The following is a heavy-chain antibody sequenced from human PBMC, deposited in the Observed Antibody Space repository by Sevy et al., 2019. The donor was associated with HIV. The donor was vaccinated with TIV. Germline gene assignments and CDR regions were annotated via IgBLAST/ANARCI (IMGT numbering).Heavy chain of an antibody. CDR1: GFTFSRHG. CDR2: IRYDGSTK. Sequence: GGSLRLSCAASGFTFSRHGMHWVRQAPGKGLEWVALIRYDGSTKYYTDSVKGQFTISRDNSKSTLYLQMNSLRAEDTAVYYCAKGLGMVQGALLSDDIWGQGTMVTVSS. D-gene: IGHD3-10*01. J-gene: IGHJ3*02. CDR3: AKGLGMVQGALLSDDI. V-gene: IGHV3-30*02.